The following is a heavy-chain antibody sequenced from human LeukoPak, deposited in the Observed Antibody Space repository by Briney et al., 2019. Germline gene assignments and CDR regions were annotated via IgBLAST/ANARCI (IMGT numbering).Heavy chain of an antibody. Sequence: PGGSLRLSCAASGFTFSSYAMSWVRQAPGKGLEWVSAISGSGGSTYYADSVKGRFTISRGNSKNTLYLQMNSLRAEDTAVYYCAKGITMIVVAPGYWGQGTLVTVSS. D-gene: IGHD3-22*01. CDR3: AKGITMIVVAPGY. J-gene: IGHJ4*02. CDR2: ISGSGGST. V-gene: IGHV3-23*01. CDR1: GFTFSSYA.